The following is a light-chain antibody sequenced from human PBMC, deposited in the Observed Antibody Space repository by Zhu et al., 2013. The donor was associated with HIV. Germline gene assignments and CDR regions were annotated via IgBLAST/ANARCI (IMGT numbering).Light chain of an antibody. CDR3: QQSYSTPLT. V-gene: IGKV1-17*03. Sequence: DIQMTQSPSAMSASVGDRVTITCRASQDIINYLAWFQQKPGTVPKRLIYAASSLQSGVPSRFSGSGSGTEFTLTISSLQPEDFATYYCQQSYSTPLTFGGGTQVEIK. J-gene: IGKJ4*01. CDR1: QDIINY. CDR2: AAS.